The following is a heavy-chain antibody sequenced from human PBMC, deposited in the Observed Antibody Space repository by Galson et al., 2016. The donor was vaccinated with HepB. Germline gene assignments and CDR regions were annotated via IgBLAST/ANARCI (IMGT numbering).Heavy chain of an antibody. Sequence: SLRLSCAASGFTFSDYAMMWVRQAPGKGLEWVSATRRSGLGTHYADSVWGRLTISRANSENSLYLQMRSLRAEDTAMYYCARSKIGEWFGLWGRGTRVTVSS. D-gene: IGHD3-16*01. CDR1: GFTFSDYA. CDR2: TRRSGLGT. V-gene: IGHV3-23*01. J-gene: IGHJ5*01. CDR3: ARSKIGEWFGL.